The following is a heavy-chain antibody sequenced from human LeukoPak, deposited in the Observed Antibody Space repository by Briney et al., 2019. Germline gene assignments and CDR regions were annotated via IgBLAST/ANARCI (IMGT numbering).Heavy chain of an antibody. Sequence: GGSLRLSCAASGFTFSSYWMHWVRQAPGKGLEWVANIKQDGSTRFYVDSLKGRFTISRDNAENSLYLQMNSLRAEDTAVYYCASSMFGRNGVGYWGQGTLVTVSS. CDR1: GFTFSSYW. CDR3: ASSMFGRNGVGY. J-gene: IGHJ4*02. D-gene: IGHD3-10*02. CDR2: IKQDGSTR. V-gene: IGHV3-7*01.